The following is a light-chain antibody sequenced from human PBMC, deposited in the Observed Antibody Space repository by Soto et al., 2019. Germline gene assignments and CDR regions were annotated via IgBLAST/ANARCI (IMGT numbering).Light chain of an antibody. CDR1: LRFNSY. V-gene: IGKV3-11*01. CDR2: DAS. J-gene: IGKJ3*01. CDR3: QQRSDWPPFT. Sequence: EIVWTQSPATLSLSPGERATLSCRASLRFNSYLAWYQQKPGQAPRLLIYDASHRATGIPARFSGSGSGTDFTLTISSLEPEDFAVYYCQQRSDWPPFTFGPGTKVDIK.